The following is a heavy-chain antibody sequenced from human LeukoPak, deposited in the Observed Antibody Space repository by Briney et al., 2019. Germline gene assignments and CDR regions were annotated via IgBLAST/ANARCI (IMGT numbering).Heavy chain of an antibody. J-gene: IGHJ4*02. Sequence: SEALSLTCTVSGGSISSSSYYWGWIRQPPGKGLEWIASIYYTGSTYYNPSLKSRVTISVDTSKNQFSLKLSSVTAADTAVYYCARRRLQPSIDYWGQGTLVTVSS. CDR1: GGSISSSSYY. CDR2: IYYTGST. D-gene: IGHD2-21*02. V-gene: IGHV4-39*07. CDR3: ARRRLQPSIDY.